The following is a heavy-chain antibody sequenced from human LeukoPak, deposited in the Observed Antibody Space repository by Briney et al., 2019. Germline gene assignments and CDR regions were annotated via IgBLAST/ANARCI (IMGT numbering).Heavy chain of an antibody. V-gene: IGHV3-23*01. Sequence: GGSLRLSCAASGFTFSSYAMSWVRQAPGKGPEWVSAISGSGGSTYYADSVKGRFTISRDNSKNTLYLQMNSLRAEDTAVYYCAKSGGIDILTGYPIDYWGQGTLVTVSS. D-gene: IGHD3-9*01. J-gene: IGHJ4*02. CDR2: ISGSGGST. CDR3: AKSGGIDILTGYPIDY. CDR1: GFTFSSYA.